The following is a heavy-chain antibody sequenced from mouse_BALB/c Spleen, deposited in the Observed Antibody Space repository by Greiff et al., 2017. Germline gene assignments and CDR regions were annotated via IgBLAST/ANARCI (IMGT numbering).Heavy chain of an antibody. CDR1: GFTFSSYG. V-gene: IGHV5-6*01. D-gene: IGHD2-1*01. Sequence: VQLKESGGDLVKPGGSLKLSCAASGFTFSSYGMSWVRQTPDKRLEWVATISSGGSYTYYPDSVKGRFTISRDNAKNTLYLQMSSLKSEDTAMYYCARQGDGNYHYWYFDVWGAGTTVTVSS. CDR2: ISSGGSYT. CDR3: ARQGDGNYHYWYFDV. J-gene: IGHJ1*01.